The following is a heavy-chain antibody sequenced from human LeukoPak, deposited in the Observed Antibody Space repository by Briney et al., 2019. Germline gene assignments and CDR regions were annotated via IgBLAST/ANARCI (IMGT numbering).Heavy chain of an antibody. D-gene: IGHD3-10*01. Sequence: PGGSLRLSCAASGFTFSSYWMHWVRQAPGKGLVWVSRLNNDGSSTNYADSVKGRFTISRDNSKNTLYLQMNSLRAEDTAVYYCARDTDYSMVRGVDPSLFDPWGQGTLVTVSS. V-gene: IGHV3-74*01. CDR3: ARDTDYSMVRGVDPSLFDP. J-gene: IGHJ5*02. CDR2: LNNDGSST. CDR1: GFTFSSYW.